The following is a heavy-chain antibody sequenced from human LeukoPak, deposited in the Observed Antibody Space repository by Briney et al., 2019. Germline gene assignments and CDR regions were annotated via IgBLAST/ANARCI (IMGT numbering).Heavy chain of an antibody. J-gene: IGHJ5*02. CDR2: IIPILGIA. CDR1: GGTFSSYA. V-gene: IGHV1-69*04. CDR3: ARGDCGGDCYNWFDP. D-gene: IGHD2-21*02. Sequence: GASVKVSCKASGGTFSSYAISWVRQAPGQGLEWMGRIIPILGIANYAQKFQGRVTITADKSTSTAYMELSSLRSEDTAVYYCARGDCGGDCYNWFDPWGQGTLVTVSS.